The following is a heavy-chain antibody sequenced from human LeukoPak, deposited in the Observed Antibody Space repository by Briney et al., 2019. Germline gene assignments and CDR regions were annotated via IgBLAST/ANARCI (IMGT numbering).Heavy chain of an antibody. J-gene: IGHJ3*01. D-gene: IGHD4-23*01. V-gene: IGHV3-73*01. CDR2: IRGNPTSYAT. CDR1: GFTFSGSA. Sequence: GGSLRLSCAASGFTFSGSAMHWVRQASGKGLEWVGRIRGNPTSYATTYAASVKGRFTISRDESNNTAYLHMNSLRTEDTAVYYCTTPTHGGGGNSNPFDVWGQGTMVTVSS. CDR3: TTPTHGGGGNSNPFDV.